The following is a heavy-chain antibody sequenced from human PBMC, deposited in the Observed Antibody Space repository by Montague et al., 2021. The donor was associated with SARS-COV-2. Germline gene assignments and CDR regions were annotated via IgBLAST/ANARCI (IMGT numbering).Heavy chain of an antibody. V-gene: IGHV6-1*01. Sequence: CAISGDSVSPGPVLSSVILSWHWTNQSPWRGLDWLDPPYYRSKWYTVTQPSVSGRATVNPDTSRTQFSLHLDSVTPEDTALYFCARKMDSSFDVWGKGTMVIVSS. CDR2: PYYRSKWYT. D-gene: IGHD2-2*03. J-gene: IGHJ3*01. CDR3: ARKMDSSFDV. CDR1: GDSVSPGPVLSSVILS.